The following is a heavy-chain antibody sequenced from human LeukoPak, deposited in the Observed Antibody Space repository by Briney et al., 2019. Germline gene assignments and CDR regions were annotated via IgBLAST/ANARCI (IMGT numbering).Heavy chain of an antibody. V-gene: IGHV1-18*01. CDR1: GYTFSNYG. J-gene: IGHJ4*01. D-gene: IGHD3-22*01. Sequence: ASVKVSCKASGYTFSNYGISWLRQAPGQGLEWMGWISAYNGDTKYLQNLQGRVTMTTDTSTSTAYMELGSLTSDDTAVYYCARDNHDYYLYWGHGTLVTVSS. CDR2: ISAYNGDT. CDR3: ARDNHDYYLY.